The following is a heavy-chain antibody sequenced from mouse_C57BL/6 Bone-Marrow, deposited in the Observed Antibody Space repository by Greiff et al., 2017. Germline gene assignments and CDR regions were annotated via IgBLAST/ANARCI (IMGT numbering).Heavy chain of an antibody. CDR1: GFNIKDDY. V-gene: IGHV14-4*01. D-gene: IGHD2-1*01. Sequence: VQLKESGAELVRPGASVKLSCTASGFNIKDDYMHWVKQRPEQGLEWIGWIDPENGDTEYASKFQGKATITADTSSNTAYLQLSSLTSEDTAVYYCTTDGNYLAWFAYWGQGTLVTVSA. J-gene: IGHJ3*01. CDR3: TTDGNYLAWFAY. CDR2: IDPENGDT.